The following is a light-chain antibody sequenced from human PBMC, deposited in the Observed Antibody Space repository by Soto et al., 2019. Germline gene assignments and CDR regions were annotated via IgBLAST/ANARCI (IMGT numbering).Light chain of an antibody. CDR1: SSDVGRFNF. CDR3: SSYTSSSTLCV. Sequence: ALAQPASVSGSPGQSITISCTGTSSDVGRFNFVSWFQQHPGKAPKLLIYDVSNRPSGVSNRFSGSKSGNTASLTISGLQAEDEADYYCSSYTSSSTLCVFGTGTKVTVL. CDR2: DVS. J-gene: IGLJ1*01. V-gene: IGLV2-14*01.